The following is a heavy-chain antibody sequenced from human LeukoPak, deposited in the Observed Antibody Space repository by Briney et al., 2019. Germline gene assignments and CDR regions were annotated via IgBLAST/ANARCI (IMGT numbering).Heavy chain of an antibody. D-gene: IGHD6-19*01. J-gene: IGHJ4*02. V-gene: IGHV3-64D*06. CDR3: VKDHGYSSGWYVREFDY. CDR2: MSSSGGST. Sequence: PGGSLRLSCSASGFTFSGYAMHWVRQAPGKGLEYVSAMSSSGGSTHYADSVKGRFTISRDNSKNTLHLQMNSLRTEDTAVYYCVKDHGYSSGWYVREFDYWGQGTLVTVFS. CDR1: GFTFSGYA.